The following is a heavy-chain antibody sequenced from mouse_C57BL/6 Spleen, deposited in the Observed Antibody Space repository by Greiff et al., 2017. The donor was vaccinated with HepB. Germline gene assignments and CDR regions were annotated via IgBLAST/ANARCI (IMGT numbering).Heavy chain of an antibody. CDR2: IYPRSGNT. CDR3: ARFGLGITPLMDY. V-gene: IGHV1-81*01. CDR1: GYTFTSYG. Sequence: QVQLQQSGAELARPGASVKLSCKASGYTFTSYGISWVKQRTGQGLEWIGEIYPRSGNTYYNEKFKGKATLTADKSSSTAYMELRSLTSEDSAVYFCARFGLGITPLMDYWGQGTSVTVSS. J-gene: IGHJ4*01. D-gene: IGHD1-1*01.